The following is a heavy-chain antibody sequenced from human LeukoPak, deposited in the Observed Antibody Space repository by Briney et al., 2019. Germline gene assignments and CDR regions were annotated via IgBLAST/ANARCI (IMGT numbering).Heavy chain of an antibody. D-gene: IGHD4/OR15-4a*01. J-gene: IGHJ4*02. V-gene: IGHV4-39*01. CDR3: ARSSHYGDCFDY. CDR2: IYYSGST. CDR1: GGSISSSSYY. Sequence: PSETLSLTCTVSGGSISSSSYYWGWIRQPPGKGLEWIGSIYYSGSTYYNPSLKSRVTISVDTSKNQFSLKLSSVTAADTAVYYCARSSHYGDCFDYWGQGTLVTVSS.